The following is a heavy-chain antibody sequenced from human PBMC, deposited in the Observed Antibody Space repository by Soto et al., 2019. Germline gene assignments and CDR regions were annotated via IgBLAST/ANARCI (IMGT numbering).Heavy chain of an antibody. CDR1: GFAIIRGYY. V-gene: IGHV4-38-2*02. D-gene: IGHD1-1*01. CDR3: AREKVGTTFFDN. CDR2: IYPSVSS. Sequence: PSETLSLTCSFSGFAIIRGYYWSWVRQPPGKGLEWIGSIYPSVSSYHNPSLATRLGLSIDTSKNQFTLNLTSVTAADTALYFCAREKVGTTFFDNWGQGIQVTVSS. J-gene: IGHJ4*02.